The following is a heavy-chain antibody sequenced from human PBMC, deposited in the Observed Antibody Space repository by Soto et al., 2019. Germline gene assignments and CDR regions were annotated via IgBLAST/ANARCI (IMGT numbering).Heavy chain of an antibody. Sequence: SETLSLTCAVYGGSFSGYSWSWIRQSPGKGLVWIGEISQSGSINFNPSLKSRVTMSVDTSKSQFSLQLSSVTAADTAVYYCARGALRGSPNRRTGFAPWGQGFMVTVSS. CDR2: ISQSGSI. J-gene: IGHJ5*02. CDR1: GGSFSGYS. V-gene: IGHV4-34*01. D-gene: IGHD2-15*01. CDR3: ARGALRGSPNRRTGFAP.